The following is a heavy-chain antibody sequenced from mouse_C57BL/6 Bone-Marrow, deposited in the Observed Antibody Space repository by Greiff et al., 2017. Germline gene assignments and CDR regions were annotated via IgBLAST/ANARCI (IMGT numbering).Heavy chain of an antibody. V-gene: IGHV5-17*01. CDR2: ISSGSSTI. D-gene: IGHD1-1*02. CDR1: GFTFSDYG. Sequence: EVHLVESGGGLVKPGGSLKLSCAASGFTFSDYGMHWVRQAPEKGLEWVAYISSGSSTIYYADTVKGRFTIARDNAKNTLFLQMTSLRAEDTAMYYCARRRWFDYGGQGTTLTVSS. J-gene: IGHJ2*01. CDR3: ARRRWFDY.